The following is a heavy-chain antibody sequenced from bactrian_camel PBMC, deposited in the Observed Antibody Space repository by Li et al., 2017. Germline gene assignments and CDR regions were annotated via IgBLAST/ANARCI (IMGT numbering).Heavy chain of an antibody. Sequence: HVQLVESGGVLVQPGGSLRLSCAASGFTYISYYMSWVRQAPGKGLEWVSSIYTGAGTSYYAESVKGRFTISKDSAKNMLYLQMDSLKPEDTAMYYYTKDWIGPKNWGQGTQVTVS. CDR1: GFTYISYY. D-gene: IGHD1*01. CDR2: IYTGAGTS. V-gene: IGHV3-2*01. CDR3: TKDWIGPKN. J-gene: IGHJ4*01.